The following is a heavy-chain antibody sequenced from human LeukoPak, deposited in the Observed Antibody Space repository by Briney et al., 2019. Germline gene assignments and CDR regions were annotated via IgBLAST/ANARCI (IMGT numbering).Heavy chain of an antibody. V-gene: IGHV4-59*01. Sequence: SETLSLTCTVSGYSISSYYWSWIRQPPGKGLEWIGYIYYSGSTNYNPSLKSRVTISVDTSKNQFSLKLSSVTAADAAVYYCARVGTYYYGSGRGPFDYWGQGTLVTVSS. J-gene: IGHJ4*02. CDR2: IYYSGST. CDR3: ARVGTYYYGSGRGPFDY. D-gene: IGHD3-10*01. CDR1: GYSISSYY.